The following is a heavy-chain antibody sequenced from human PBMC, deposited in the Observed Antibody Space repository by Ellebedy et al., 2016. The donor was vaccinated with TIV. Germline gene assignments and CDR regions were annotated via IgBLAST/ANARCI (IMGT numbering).Heavy chain of an antibody. CDR3: ARGPLYSSSWYNNWFDP. CDR1: GYTFTGYY. J-gene: IGHJ5*02. D-gene: IGHD6-13*01. Sequence: AASVKVSCKASGYTFTGYYMHWVRQAPGQGLEWMGWINPNSGGTNYAQKFQGRVTMTRDTSISTAYMELSRLRSDDTAVYYCARGPLYSSSWYNNWFDPWGQGTLVTVSS. V-gene: IGHV1-2*02. CDR2: INPNSGGT.